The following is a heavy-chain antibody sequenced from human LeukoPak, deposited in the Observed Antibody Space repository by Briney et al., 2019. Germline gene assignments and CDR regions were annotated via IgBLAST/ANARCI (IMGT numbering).Heavy chain of an antibody. CDR2: IYTSGST. D-gene: IGHD2-21*01. CDR3: ARGTYCGGDCYSFTFDY. J-gene: IGHJ4*02. Sequence: SQTLSLTCTVSGGSISSGSYYWSWIRQPAGKGLEWIGRIYTSGSTNYNPSLKSRVTISVDTSKNQFSLKLSSVTAADTAVYYCARGTYCGGDCYSFTFDYWGQGTLVTVSS. V-gene: IGHV4-61*02. CDR1: GGSISSGSYY.